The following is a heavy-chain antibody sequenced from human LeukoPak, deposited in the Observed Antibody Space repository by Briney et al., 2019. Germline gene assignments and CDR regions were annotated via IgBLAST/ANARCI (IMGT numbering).Heavy chain of an antibody. Sequence: ASVKVSCKASGYTFAGYYMHWVRQAPGQGLEWMGWINPNSGGTNYAQEFQGRVTMTRDTSISTAYMELSRLRSDDTAVYYCARYGSGSYYNAEYFQHWGQGTLVTVSS. D-gene: IGHD3-10*01. J-gene: IGHJ1*01. CDR1: GYTFAGYY. CDR3: ARYGSGSYYNAEYFQH. V-gene: IGHV1-2*02. CDR2: INPNSGGT.